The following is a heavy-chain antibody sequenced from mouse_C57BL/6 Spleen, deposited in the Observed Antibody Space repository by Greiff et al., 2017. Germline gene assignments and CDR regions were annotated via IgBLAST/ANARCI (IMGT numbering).Heavy chain of an antibody. CDR1: GYTFTGYW. Sequence: QVQLQQSGAELMKPGASVKLSCKATGYTFTGYWIEWVKQRPGHGLEWIGEILPGSGSTNYNKKFKGKATFTADTSSITAYMQLSSLTTGDSAIYYCARTGTEENYAMGYWGKGTTVTVSS. CDR3: ARTGTEENYAMGY. CDR2: ILPGSGST. J-gene: IGHJ4*01. V-gene: IGHV1-9*01. D-gene: IGHD2-14*01.